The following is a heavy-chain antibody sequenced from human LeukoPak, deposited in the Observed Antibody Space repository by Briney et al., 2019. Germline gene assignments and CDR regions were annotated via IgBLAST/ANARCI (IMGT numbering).Heavy chain of an antibody. CDR1: GGSISSSNW. Sequence: PSETLSLTCAVSGGSISSSNWWSWVRQPPGKGLEWIGEIYHSGSTTYNPSLASRVTIPVDKSKNQFSLELTSVTAADTAVYYCARNGDLCLDYWGQGTLVTVSS. CDR3: ARNGDLCLDY. J-gene: IGHJ4*02. CDR2: IYHSGST. V-gene: IGHV4-4*02. D-gene: IGHD2-8*01.